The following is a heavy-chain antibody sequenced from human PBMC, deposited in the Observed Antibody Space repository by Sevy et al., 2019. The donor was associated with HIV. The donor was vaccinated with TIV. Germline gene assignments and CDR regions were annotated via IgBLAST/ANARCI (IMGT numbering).Heavy chain of an antibody. V-gene: IGHV4-4*07. Sequence: SETLSLTCTVSGGSISSYYWSWIRQPAGKGLEWIGRIYTSGSTNYNPSLKSRVTMSVDTSKNQFSLKLSSVTAADTAVYYCATGPYSSGLYYYYGMEVWGQGTTVTVSS. CDR1: GGSISSYY. D-gene: IGHD6-19*01. J-gene: IGHJ6*02. CDR2: IYTSGST. CDR3: ATGPYSSGLYYYYGMEV.